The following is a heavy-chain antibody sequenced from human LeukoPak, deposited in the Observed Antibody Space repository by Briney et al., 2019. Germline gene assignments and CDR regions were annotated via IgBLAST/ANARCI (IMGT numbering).Heavy chain of an antibody. D-gene: IGHD3-10*01. J-gene: IGHJ3*02. CDR2: ITRDGSNT. CDR1: GFTFSSYW. Sequence: HSGGSRRLSCAASGFTFSSYWMRGPGEAPGKGVVWDSRITRDGSNTSYADSVKGRFTIYRDNPKNTLYLQMNSLRGEDTAVYYCARDGGDDAFDIWGQGTMVTVSS. CDR3: ARDGGDDAFDI. V-gene: IGHV3-74*01.